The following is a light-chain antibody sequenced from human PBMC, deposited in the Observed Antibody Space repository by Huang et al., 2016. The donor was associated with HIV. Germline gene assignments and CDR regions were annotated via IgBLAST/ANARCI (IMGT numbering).Light chain of an antibody. CDR1: QDISTW. CDR2: ATS. V-gene: IGKV1-12*02. J-gene: IGKJ4*01. Sequence: DIQMTQSPSSVYASVGDRVTITCRASQDISTWLAWYQQKPGKAPKPLIYATSTFQSGVPSRFSGSGSGTDFTLTISSLQPEDCATYYCQQANSFPFIFGGGTRVAI. CDR3: QQANSFPFI.